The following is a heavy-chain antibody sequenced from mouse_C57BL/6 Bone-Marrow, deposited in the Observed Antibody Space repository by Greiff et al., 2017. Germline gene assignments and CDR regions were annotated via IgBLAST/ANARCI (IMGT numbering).Heavy chain of an antibody. CDR1: GFNIKDDY. CDR2: IDPENGDT. CDR3: TTPAWFAY. Sequence: LVESGAELVRPGASVKLSCTASGFNIKDDYMHWVKQRPEQGLEWIGWIDPENGDTEYASKFQGKATITADTTSNTAYLQRSSLTSEDTAVYYCTTPAWFAYWGQGTLVTVSA. V-gene: IGHV14-4*01. J-gene: IGHJ3*01.